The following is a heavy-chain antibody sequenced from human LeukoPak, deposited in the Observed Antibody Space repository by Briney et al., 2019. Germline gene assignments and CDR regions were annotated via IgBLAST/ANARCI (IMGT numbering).Heavy chain of an antibody. CDR2: IWYDGSNK. J-gene: IGHJ4*02. D-gene: IGHD5-18*01. Sequence: PGGSLRLSCAASGFTFSSYGMHWVRQAPGKGLEWVAVIWYDGSNKYYADSVKGRFTISRDNSKNTLYPQMNSLRAEDTAVYYCARAPIGYLGLWPSDYWGQGTLVTVSS. CDR3: ARAPIGYLGLWPSDY. CDR1: GFTFSSYG. V-gene: IGHV3-33*01.